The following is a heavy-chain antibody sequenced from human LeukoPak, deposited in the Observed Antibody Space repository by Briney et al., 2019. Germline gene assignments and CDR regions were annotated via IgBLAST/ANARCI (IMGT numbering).Heavy chain of an antibody. CDR3: ATYTQHFGAPGGADY. J-gene: IGHJ4*02. CDR2: INKDGSEK. V-gene: IGHV3-7*01. Sequence: GGPLRLSCAAPGFTFSSYAMDWARKAPGKGREWVAAINKDGSEKRYVDSVKGRFTISRDNARNSVYLQMTSLGAEDTAVYYCATYTQHFGAPGGADYWGLGTLVIVSS. D-gene: IGHD2-8*02. CDR1: GFTFSSYA.